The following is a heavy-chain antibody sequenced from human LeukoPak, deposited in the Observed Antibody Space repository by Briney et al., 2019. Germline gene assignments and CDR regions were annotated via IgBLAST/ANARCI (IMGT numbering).Heavy chain of an antibody. D-gene: IGHD2-21*02. CDR1: GFTFSNAW. Sequence: PGGSLRLSCAASGFTFSNAWMSWVRQAPGKGLEWVGRIKSKTDGGTTDYAAPVKGRFTISRDDSKNTLYLQMNSLKTEDIAVYYCTTPAYCGGDCHYYFDYWGQGTLVTVSS. J-gene: IGHJ4*02. V-gene: IGHV3-15*01. CDR3: TTPAYCGGDCHYYFDY. CDR2: IKSKTDGGTT.